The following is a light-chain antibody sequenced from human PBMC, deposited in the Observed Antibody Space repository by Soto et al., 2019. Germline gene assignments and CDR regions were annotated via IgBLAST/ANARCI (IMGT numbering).Light chain of an antibody. CDR1: QSISSNY. CDR3: LQYGDSPT. V-gene: IGKV3-20*01. Sequence: EIVLTQSPGTLSLSPGERATLSCRASQSISSNYVAWYQQKPGQAPRLLIYDASSRATGIPNRFSGSGSGTDFTLTISRLEPEDFAVFYCLQYGDSPTFGQGTKVDIK. CDR2: DAS. J-gene: IGKJ1*01.